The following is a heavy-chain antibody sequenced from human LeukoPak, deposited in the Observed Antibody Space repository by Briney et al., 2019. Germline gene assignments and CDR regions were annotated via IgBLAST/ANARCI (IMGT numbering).Heavy chain of an antibody. D-gene: IGHD6-6*01. J-gene: IGHJ4*02. CDR1: GFTFRVSW. V-gene: IGHV3-7*01. CDR2: IKQDGSEK. CDR3: ARVLHSSSPSLNFDY. Sequence: PGGSLRLSCAASGFTFRVSWMTWVRQAPGNGLEWVATIKQDGSEKFYVDSVKGRFTISRDNAKNSLYLQMNSLRAEDTAVYYCARVLHSSSPSLNFDYWGQGTLVTVSS.